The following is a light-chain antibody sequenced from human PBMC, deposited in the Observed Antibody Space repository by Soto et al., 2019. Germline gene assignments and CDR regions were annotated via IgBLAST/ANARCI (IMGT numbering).Light chain of an antibody. CDR1: SSNIGAGYD. CDR3: QSYDYSLRGSV. CDR2: GNT. V-gene: IGLV1-40*01. J-gene: IGLJ1*01. Sequence: QSVLTQPPSVSGAPGQRVTISCTGSSSNIGAGYDVHWYQQLPGTAPKFLIYGNTNRPSGVPDRFSGSKSGTSASLAITGLQAEDEADYYCQSYDYSLRGSVFGTGTKVTVL.